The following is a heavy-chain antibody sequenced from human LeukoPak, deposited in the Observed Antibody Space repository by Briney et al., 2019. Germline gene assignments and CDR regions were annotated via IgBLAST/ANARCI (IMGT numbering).Heavy chain of an antibody. V-gene: IGHV3-73*01. CDR2: IRSKANSYAT. Sequence: GGSLRLSCAASGFTFSGSAMHWVRQASGEGLEWVGRIRSKANSYATAYAASVKGRFTISRDDSKNTAYLQMNSLKTEDTAVYYCTRPLRGYSYGYYFDYWGQGTLVTVSS. D-gene: IGHD5-18*01. CDR1: GFTFSGSA. CDR3: TRPLRGYSYGYYFDY. J-gene: IGHJ4*02.